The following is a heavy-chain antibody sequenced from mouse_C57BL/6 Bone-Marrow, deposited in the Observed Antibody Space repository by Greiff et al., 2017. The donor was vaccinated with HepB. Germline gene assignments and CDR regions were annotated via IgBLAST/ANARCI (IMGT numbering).Heavy chain of an antibody. CDR3: VRDERLRRRSGFAY. CDR2: IRSKSSNYAT. J-gene: IGHJ3*01. Sequence: DVHLVESGGGLVQPQGSLKLSCTASGFTFNTYAMHWVRQAPGKGLEWVARIRSKSSNYATYYADSVKDRFTISRDDSQSMLYLQMNNLKTEDTAMYYFVRDERLRRRSGFAYWGQGTLVTVSA. V-gene: IGHV10-3*01. D-gene: IGHD2-2*01. CDR1: GFTFNTYA.